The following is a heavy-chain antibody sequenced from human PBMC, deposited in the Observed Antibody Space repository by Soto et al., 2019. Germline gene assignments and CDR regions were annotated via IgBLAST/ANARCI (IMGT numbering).Heavy chain of an antibody. CDR3: ASYGGFDP. V-gene: IGHV4-39*01. J-gene: IGHJ5*02. D-gene: IGHD3-10*01. CDR2: IYYSGST. Sequence: QLQLQESGPGLVKPSETLSLTCTVSGGSISSSSYYWGWIRQPPGRGLEWIGTIYYSGSTNYNPSLKSRVTISVDTSKNQFSLKLTSVTAADTAVYYCASYGGFDPWGQGTLVTVSS. CDR1: GGSISSSSYY.